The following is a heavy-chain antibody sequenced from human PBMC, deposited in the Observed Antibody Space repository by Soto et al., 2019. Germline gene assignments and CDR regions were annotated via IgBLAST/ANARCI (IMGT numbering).Heavy chain of an antibody. Sequence: QVRLVQSGAEVKKPGASVKVSCKASGYTFTDYYMPWVRQAPGQGLEWMGWSNPNSGGTNYAQKFQGWVTMTRDTSISTAYMELSRLRSDDTAVYYCARSGGYEYDFDYWGQGTLVTVSS. J-gene: IGHJ4*02. V-gene: IGHV1-2*04. CDR2: SNPNSGGT. CDR1: GYTFTDYY. D-gene: IGHD1-26*01. CDR3: ARSGGYEYDFDY.